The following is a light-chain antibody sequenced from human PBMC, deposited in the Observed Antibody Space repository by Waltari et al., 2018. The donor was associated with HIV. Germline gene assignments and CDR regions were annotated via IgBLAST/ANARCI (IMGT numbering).Light chain of an antibody. Sequence: QSALTQPASVSGSPGQSITISCTGSNNDVGYYNLVSWYQQHPGKAPKLMISEVTKRPSGDSHRFFGTKSGNMASLTISGLQSEDEADYYCCSYAGSGTWVFGGGTKVTVL. CDR1: NNDVGYYNL. V-gene: IGLV2-23*02. CDR3: CSYAGSGTWV. CDR2: EVT. J-gene: IGLJ3*02.